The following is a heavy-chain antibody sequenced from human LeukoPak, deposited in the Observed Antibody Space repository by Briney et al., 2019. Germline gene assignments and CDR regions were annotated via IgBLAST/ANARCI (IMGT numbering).Heavy chain of an antibody. CDR3: ARHDSSGPYNAFDI. CDR1: GYSISSGYY. V-gene: IGHV4-38-2*02. CDR2: IYHSGRT. D-gene: IGHD3-22*01. Sequence: SETLSLTCTVSGYSISSGYYWGWIRQPPGKGLEWIGSIYHSGRTFYDPSLKSRVTISVDTSKNQFSLKLSSVTAADTAVYYCARHDSSGPYNAFDIWGQGTMVTVSS. J-gene: IGHJ3*02.